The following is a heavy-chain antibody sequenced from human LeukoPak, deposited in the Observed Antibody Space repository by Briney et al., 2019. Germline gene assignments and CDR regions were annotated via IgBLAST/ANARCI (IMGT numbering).Heavy chain of an antibody. CDR2: IWYDGSNK. CDR1: GFIFSQYS. D-gene: IGHD6-19*01. J-gene: IGHJ5*02. Sequence: GSLRLSCAASGFIFSQYSINWVRQAPGKGLEWVAVIWYDGSNKYYADSVKGRFTISRDNSKNTLYLQMNSLRAEDTAVYYCARDREQWLVRDWFDPWGQGTLVTVSS. CDR3: ARDREQWLVRDWFDP. V-gene: IGHV3-33*08.